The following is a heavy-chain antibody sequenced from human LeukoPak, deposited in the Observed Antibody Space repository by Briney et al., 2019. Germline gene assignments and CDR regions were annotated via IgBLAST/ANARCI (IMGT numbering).Heavy chain of an antibody. D-gene: IGHD2-2*01. CDR1: GYTFTSYG. CDR3: ARGQGTIVVVPAAIDFDY. V-gene: IGHV1-18*01. Sequence: ASVKVSCKASGYTFTSYGISWVRQAPGQGLEWMGWFSAYNGNTNYAQKLQGRVTMTTDTSTSTAYMELRSLRSDDTAVYYCARGQGTIVVVPAAIDFDYWGQGTLVTVSS. CDR2: FSAYNGNT. J-gene: IGHJ4*02.